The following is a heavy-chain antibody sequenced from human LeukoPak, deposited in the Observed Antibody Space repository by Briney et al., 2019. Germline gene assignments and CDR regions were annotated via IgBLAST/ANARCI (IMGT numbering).Heavy chain of an antibody. J-gene: IGHJ6*03. V-gene: IGHV4-59*01. Sequence: PSETLSLTCTVSGGSISSYYWSWIRQPPGKGLEWIGYIYYSGSTNYNPSLKSRVTISVDTSKNQFSLKLSSVTAADTAVYYCAMITVTTGPYYYYYYYMDVWGKGTTVTVSS. CDR3: AMITVTTGPYYYYYYYMDV. CDR2: IYYSGST. CDR1: GGSISSYY. D-gene: IGHD4-11*01.